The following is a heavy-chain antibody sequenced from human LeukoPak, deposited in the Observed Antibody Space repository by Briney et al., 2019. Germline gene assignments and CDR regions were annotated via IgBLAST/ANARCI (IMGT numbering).Heavy chain of an antibody. J-gene: IGHJ4*02. CDR2: INPSGGST. D-gene: IGHD3-22*01. V-gene: IGHV1-46*01. CDR3: ARDSEENYYDSSGYYYN. Sequence: ASVKVSRKASGYTFTSYYMHWVRQAPGQGLEWMGIINPSGGSTSYAQKFQGRVTMTRDMSTSTVYMELSSLRSEDTAVYYCARDSEENYYDSSGYYYNWGQGTLVTVSS. CDR1: GYTFTSYY.